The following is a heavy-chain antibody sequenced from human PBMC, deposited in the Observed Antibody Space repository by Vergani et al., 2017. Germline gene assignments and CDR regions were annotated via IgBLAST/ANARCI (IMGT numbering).Heavy chain of an antibody. V-gene: IGHV3-15*01. CDR3: YNDYHDY. D-gene: IGHD1-14*01. J-gene: IGHJ4*02. CDR2: IRSKNDGGTA. Sequence: EVQLVESGGGLVKPGGSLRLSCAASGFSFSNAWMTWVRQGPGKGLEWIGRIRSKNDGGTADYAAPLKGRFTISRDDSKDSAFLLVNNLKTEDTAVYLCYNDYHDYWGQGTLVTVSS. CDR1: GFSFSNAW.